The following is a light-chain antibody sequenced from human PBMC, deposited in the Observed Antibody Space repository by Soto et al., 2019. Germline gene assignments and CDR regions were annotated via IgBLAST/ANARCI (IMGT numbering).Light chain of an antibody. J-gene: IGLJ1*01. V-gene: IGLV2-14*01. CDR3: SSYTSSSVYV. CDR2: DVS. CDR1: SSDVGGYNY. Sequence: QSALTQPASVSGSPGQSITISCTGTSSDVGGYNYVSWYQQHPGKAPKLMIYDVSNRPSWVSNRFSGSKSGNTASLTISGLQAEDEADYYCSSYTSSSVYVFGTGTKVTVL.